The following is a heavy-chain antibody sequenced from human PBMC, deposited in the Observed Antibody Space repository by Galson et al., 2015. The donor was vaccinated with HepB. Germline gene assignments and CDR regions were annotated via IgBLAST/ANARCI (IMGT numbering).Heavy chain of an antibody. CDR1: GFTFSSYA. D-gene: IGHD2-2*02. Sequence: SLRLSCAASGFTFSSYAMHWVRQAPGKGLEWVAVISYDGSNKYYADSVKGRFTISRDNSKNTLYLQMNSLRAEDTAVYYCARDREYQLLYHYYGMDVWGQGTTVTVSS. J-gene: IGHJ6*02. V-gene: IGHV3-30-3*01. CDR2: ISYDGSNK. CDR3: ARDREYQLLYHYYGMDV.